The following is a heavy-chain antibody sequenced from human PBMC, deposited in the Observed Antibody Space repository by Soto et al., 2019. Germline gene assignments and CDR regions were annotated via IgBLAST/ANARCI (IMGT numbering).Heavy chain of an antibody. J-gene: IGHJ4*02. Sequence: QMQLVQSGPEVKKPGTSVKVSCKASGFIFTSSAVQWVRQARGQRLEWIGWIVVGSGNTNYAQRFQERVTITRDMSTSTAYMELSSLRSEDTSVYYCAAEGDTAQDHYWGLGILVTVSS. CDR3: AAEGDTAQDHY. V-gene: IGHV1-58*01. CDR1: GFIFTSSA. D-gene: IGHD5-18*01. CDR2: IVVGSGNT.